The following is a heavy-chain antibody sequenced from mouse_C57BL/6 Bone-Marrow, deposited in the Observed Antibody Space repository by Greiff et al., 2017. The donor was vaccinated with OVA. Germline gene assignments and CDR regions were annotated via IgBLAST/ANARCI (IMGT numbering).Heavy chain of an antibody. V-gene: IGHV5-4*01. D-gene: IGHD6-1*01. Sequence: EVQRVESGGGLVKPGGSLKLSCAASGFTFSSYAMSWVRQTPEKRLEWVATISDGGSYTYYPDNVKGRFTISRDNAKNNLYLQMSHLKSEDTAMYYCARDLPGGFAYWGQGTLVTVSA. CDR3: ARDLPGGFAY. CDR2: ISDGGSYT. J-gene: IGHJ3*01. CDR1: GFTFSSYA.